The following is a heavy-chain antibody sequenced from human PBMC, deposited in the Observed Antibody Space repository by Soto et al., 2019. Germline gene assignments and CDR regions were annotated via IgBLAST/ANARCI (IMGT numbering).Heavy chain of an antibody. CDR1: GGSFSGYY. J-gene: IGHJ4*02. CDR2: INHSGST. Sequence: PSETLSLTCAVYGGSFSGYYWSWIRQPPGKGLEWIGEINHSGSTNYNPSLKSRVTISVGTSKNQFSLKLSSVTAADTAVYYCARGRYYGSGDFDYWGQGTLVTVSS. CDR3: ARGRYYGSGDFDY. D-gene: IGHD3-10*01. V-gene: IGHV4-34*01.